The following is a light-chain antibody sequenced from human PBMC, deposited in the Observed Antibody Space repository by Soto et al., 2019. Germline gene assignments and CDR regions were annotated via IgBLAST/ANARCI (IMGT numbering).Light chain of an antibody. J-gene: IGLJ1*01. CDR1: SSDIGGYNY. Sequence: QSVLTQPPSASGSPGQSVTISCTGTSSDIGGYNYVSWYQQHPGKAPKLMIYEVSKRPSGVPDRFSGSKSGNTASLTVSGLQAEDEADYYSSSYAGSNWWVFGTGTRSPS. CDR3: SSYAGSNWWV. CDR2: EVS. V-gene: IGLV2-8*01.